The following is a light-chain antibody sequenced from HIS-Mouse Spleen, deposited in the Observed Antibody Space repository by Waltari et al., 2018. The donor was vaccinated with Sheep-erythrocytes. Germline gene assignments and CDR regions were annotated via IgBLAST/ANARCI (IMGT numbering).Light chain of an antibody. CDR2: DVS. V-gene: IGLV2-11*01. CDR3: CQSAGSYTYV. Sequence: HSALTPPRSVAGSPGQSVTISCTGTSRDYGGYNYASWYQQHPGKAPKPMIYDVSKRPSGVPARFFGSKSGNKASPPIFGLQAADEADYYCCQSAGSYTYVFGTGAKVTVL. J-gene: IGLJ1*01. CDR1: SRDYGGYNY.